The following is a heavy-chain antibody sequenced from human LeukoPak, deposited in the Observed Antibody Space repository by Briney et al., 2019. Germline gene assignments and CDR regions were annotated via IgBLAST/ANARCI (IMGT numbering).Heavy chain of an antibody. CDR1: GFTFSTHY. V-gene: IGHV3-53*01. Sequence: GGSLRLSCAASGFTFSTHYMCWVRQAPGKGLEWISLIYSGGNTYYAGSVKGRFSVSRDNSKNTVYLQMDSLRVEDTAVYDCARRAFGGGSGLEYWGQGSLVTVSS. D-gene: IGHD3-3*02. CDR2: IYSGGNT. J-gene: IGHJ4*02. CDR3: ARRAFGGGSGLEY.